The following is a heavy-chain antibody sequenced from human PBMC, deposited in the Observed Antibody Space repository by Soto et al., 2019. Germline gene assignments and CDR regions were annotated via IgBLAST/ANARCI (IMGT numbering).Heavy chain of an antibody. CDR3: ARPIVLGSGYNPFAY. Sequence: QVQLVQSGAEVKKPGSSVKVSCKASGGTFSSYAISWVRQAPGQGLEWMGGIIPIFGTANSAQKFQGRVKVTEDESTSTAYMELSSLSSEDTAVYYCARPIVLGSGYNPFAYWGQGTLVTVSS. J-gene: IGHJ4*02. V-gene: IGHV1-69*01. CDR2: IIPIFGTA. CDR1: GGTFSSYA. D-gene: IGHD5-12*01.